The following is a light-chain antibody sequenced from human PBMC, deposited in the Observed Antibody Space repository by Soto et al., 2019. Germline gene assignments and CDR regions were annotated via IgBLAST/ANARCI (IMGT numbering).Light chain of an antibody. CDR1: PSVSSRS. Sequence: EIVLTQSPGTLSLSPGERASLSCRASPSVSSRSLAWYQQRPGQAPRLLIYGASNRATGIPDRFGGSVSGTDFTLTISRLEPEDFAVYYCQQYDTSSLTFGGGTKVDIK. CDR2: GAS. J-gene: IGKJ4*01. CDR3: QQYDTSSLT. V-gene: IGKV3-20*01.